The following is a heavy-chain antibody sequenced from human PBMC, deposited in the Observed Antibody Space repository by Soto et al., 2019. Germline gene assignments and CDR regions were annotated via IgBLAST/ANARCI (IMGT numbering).Heavy chain of an antibody. J-gene: IGHJ4*02. Sequence: SLRLSCAASGFTFRNYAMHWVRQAPGKGLEWVAGVWSDGGPTFYAESVRGRLTISRDNFKNMVYLQMNSLRGDDTAVYYCARGYRDGGSCHDVQTGGQGT. V-gene: IGHV3-33*01. CDR1: GFTFRNYA. CDR2: VWSDGGPT. D-gene: IGHD2-15*01. CDR3: ARGYRDGGSCHDVQT.